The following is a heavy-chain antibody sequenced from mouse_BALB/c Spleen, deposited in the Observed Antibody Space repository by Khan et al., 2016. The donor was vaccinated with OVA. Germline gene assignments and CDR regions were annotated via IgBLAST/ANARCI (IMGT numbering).Heavy chain of an antibody. D-gene: IGHD1-1*01. CDR2: ISSGSSTI. V-gene: IGHV5-17*02. CDR3: ARDAYYGSSYGDY. Sequence: EVELVESGGGLVQPGGSRKLSCAASGFTFSSFGMHWVRQAPEKGLEWVAYISSGSSTIYYADTVKGRFTISRDNPKNTLFLQMTSLRSEDTARYYCARDAYYGSSYGDYWGQGTSVTVSS. J-gene: IGHJ4*01. CDR1: GFTFSSFG.